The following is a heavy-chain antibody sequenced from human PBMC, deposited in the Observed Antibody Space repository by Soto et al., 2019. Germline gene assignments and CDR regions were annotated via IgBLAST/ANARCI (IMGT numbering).Heavy chain of an antibody. V-gene: IGHV1-18*01. CDR3: ARDSGIVLVSWFDP. CDR1: GYTFTIYG. Sequence: ASVKVSCTASGYTFTIYGISWVRQAPGQGLEWMGWISAYNGNTNYAQKLQGRVTMTTDTSTSTAYMELRSLRSDDTAVYYCARDSGIVLVSWFDPWGQGTLVTVSS. CDR2: ISAYNGNT. J-gene: IGHJ5*02. D-gene: IGHD2-8*01.